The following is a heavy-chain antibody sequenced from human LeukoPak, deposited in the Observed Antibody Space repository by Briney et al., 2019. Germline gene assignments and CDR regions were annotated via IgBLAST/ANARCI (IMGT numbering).Heavy chain of an antibody. Sequence: PGGSLRLSCVVSGITFSSYGMHWVRQAPGKGLEWVAVISYDRSNKYYADSVKGRFTISRDNSKNTLYLQMNSLRAEDTAVYYCARVYCSSISCYAAYYYYGMDVWGQGTTVTVSS. V-gene: IGHV3-30*03. J-gene: IGHJ6*02. D-gene: IGHD2-2*01. CDR3: ARVYCSSISCYAAYYYYGMDV. CDR2: ISYDRSNK. CDR1: GITFSSYG.